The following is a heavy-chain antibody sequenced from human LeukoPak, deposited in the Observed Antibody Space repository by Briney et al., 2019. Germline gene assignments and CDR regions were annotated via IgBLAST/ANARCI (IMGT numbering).Heavy chain of an antibody. CDR1: GYTFTGYY. CDR2: IIPIFGTA. V-gene: IGHV1-69*05. J-gene: IGHJ6*03. CDR3: ARGVAARRPYYYYYMDV. D-gene: IGHD6-6*01. Sequence: ASVKVSCKASGYTFTGYYMHWVRQAPGQGLEWMGGIIPIFGTANYAQKFQGRVTITTDESTSTAYMELSSLRSEDTAVYYCARGVAARRPYYYYYMDVWGKGTTVTVSS.